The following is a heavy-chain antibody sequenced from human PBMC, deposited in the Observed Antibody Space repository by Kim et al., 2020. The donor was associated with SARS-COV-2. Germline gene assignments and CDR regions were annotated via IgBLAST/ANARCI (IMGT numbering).Heavy chain of an antibody. CDR2: ISGNGGST. Sequence: GGSLRLSCAASGFTFSTDAMSWVRQAPGKGLEWVSAISGNGGSTYYADSVRGRFAISRDNSKNTLYLRMNSLRAEDTAVYYCARDMWEVPRDLDYWGQGTLVTVSS. V-gene: IGHV3-23*01. CDR3: ARDMWEVPRDLDY. D-gene: IGHD1-26*01. J-gene: IGHJ4*02. CDR1: GFTFSTDA.